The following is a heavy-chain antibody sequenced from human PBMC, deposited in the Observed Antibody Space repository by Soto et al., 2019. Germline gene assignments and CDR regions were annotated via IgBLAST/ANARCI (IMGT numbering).Heavy chain of an antibody. J-gene: IGHJ5*02. D-gene: IGHD3-16*01. CDR2: FYFSGST. CDR1: GDSVSIGAYY. Sequence: PAETLAVTCIVSGDSVSIGAYYWSWIRQPPGKGLEWIGHFYFSGSTNYIPSLKSRLTISVDTAKNQFSLKLNSVTAADTAVYYCARIPVDTYMIYWSDPWGQGTKVTVSS. V-gene: IGHV4-61*08. CDR3: ARIPVDTYMIYWSDP.